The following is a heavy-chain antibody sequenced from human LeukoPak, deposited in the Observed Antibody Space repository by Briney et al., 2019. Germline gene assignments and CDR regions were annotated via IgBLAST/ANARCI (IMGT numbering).Heavy chain of an antibody. V-gene: IGHV1-18*01. J-gene: IGHJ4*02. CDR2: ISAYNGNT. CDR3: ARETYDYVWGSYRYTLSFDY. CDR1: GYTFTSYG. Sequence: GESLKISCKASGYTFTSYGISWVRQAPGQGLEWMGWISAYNGNTNYAQKLQGRVTMTTDTSTSTAYMELRSLRSDDTAVYYCARETYDYVWGSYRYTLSFDYWGQGTLVTVSS. D-gene: IGHD3-16*02.